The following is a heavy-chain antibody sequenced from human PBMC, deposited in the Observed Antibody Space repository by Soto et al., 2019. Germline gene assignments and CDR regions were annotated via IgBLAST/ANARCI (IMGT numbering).Heavy chain of an antibody. CDR1: GASIITDNW. V-gene: IGHV4-4*02. CDR2: IYHSGNT. D-gene: IGHD3-10*01. CDR3: ARASASSKLRGVVIN. Sequence: QVQLQESGPGLVKPSGTLSLTCALSGASIITDNWWSWVRQPPGKGMAWIGEIYHSGNTNFNPSVKSRVTISVDTSKNQFSLTVSSVTAADTAIYYCARASASSKLRGVVINWGQGTLVTVSS. J-gene: IGHJ4*02.